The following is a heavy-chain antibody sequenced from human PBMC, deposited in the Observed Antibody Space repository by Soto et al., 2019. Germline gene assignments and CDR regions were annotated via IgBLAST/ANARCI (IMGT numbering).Heavy chain of an antibody. V-gene: IGHV4-4*02. J-gene: IGHJ4*02. D-gene: IGHD3-22*01. CDR2: IYHSGST. Sequence: KSSETLSLTCAVSGGSISSSNWWSFVRQPPGKGLEWIGEIYHSGSTNYNPSLKSRVTISVDKSKNQFSLKLSSVTAADTAVYYCARAEYYYDSSGYYPTGYFDYWGQGTLVTVSS. CDR1: GGSISSSNW. CDR3: ARAEYYYDSSGYYPTGYFDY.